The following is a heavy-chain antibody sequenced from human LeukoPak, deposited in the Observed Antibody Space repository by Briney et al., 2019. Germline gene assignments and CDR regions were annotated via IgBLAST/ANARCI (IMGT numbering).Heavy chain of an antibody. V-gene: IGHV4-31*03. Sequence: SQTLSLTCTVSGGSISSGGYYWSWIRQHPGKGLEWIGYIYYSGSTYYNPSLKSRVTISVDTSKNQFSLKLSSVTAADTAVYYCARAAYGSGSYYPPLSYYYYGMDVWGQGTTVTVSS. J-gene: IGHJ6*02. CDR3: ARAAYGSGSYYPPLSYYYYGMDV. CDR2: IYYSGST. D-gene: IGHD3-10*01. CDR1: GGSISSGGYY.